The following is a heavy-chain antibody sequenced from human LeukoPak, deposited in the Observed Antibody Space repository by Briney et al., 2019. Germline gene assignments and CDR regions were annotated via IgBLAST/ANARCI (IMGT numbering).Heavy chain of an antibody. V-gene: IGHV3-30*02. D-gene: IGHD2-2*02. CDR2: IRYDGSNK. Sequence: PGGSLRLSCAASGFTFSSYGMHWVRQAPGKGLEWVAFIRYDGSNKYYADSVKGRFTISRDNSKNTLYLQMNSLRAEDTAVYYCAKALWGYCSSTSCYTIDYWGQGTLVTVSS. CDR3: AKALWGYCSSTSCYTIDY. J-gene: IGHJ4*02. CDR1: GFTFSSYG.